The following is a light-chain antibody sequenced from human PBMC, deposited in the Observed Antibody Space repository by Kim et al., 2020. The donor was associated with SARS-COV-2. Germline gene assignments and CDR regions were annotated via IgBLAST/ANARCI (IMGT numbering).Light chain of an antibody. CDR1: NIVTKN. CDR3: QVWDSSTWV. V-gene: IGLV3-9*01. Sequence: VALGQTARITCGGNNIVTKNVPWYQQKPGQAPVLVMYRDTNRPSGIPERFSGSNSGNTATLTISRAQAGDEADYYCQVWDSSTWVFGGGTQLTVL. CDR2: RDT. J-gene: IGLJ3*02.